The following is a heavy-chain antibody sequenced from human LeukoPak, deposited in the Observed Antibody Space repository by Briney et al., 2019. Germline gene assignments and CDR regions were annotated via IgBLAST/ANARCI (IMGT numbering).Heavy chain of an antibody. CDR1: GGSFSGYY. CDR2: INHSGST. V-gene: IGHV4-34*01. D-gene: IGHD3-10*01. Sequence: SETLSLTCAVYGGSFSGYYWSWIRQPPGKGLEWIGEINHSGSTNYNPSLKSRVTISVDTSKNQLSLKLSSVTAADTAVYYCARPSYGSGSGVDYWGQGTLVTVSS. J-gene: IGHJ4*02. CDR3: ARPSYGSGSGVDY.